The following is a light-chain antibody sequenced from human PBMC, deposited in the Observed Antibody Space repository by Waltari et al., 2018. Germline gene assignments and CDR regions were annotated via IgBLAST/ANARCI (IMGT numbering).Light chain of an antibody. Sequence: EIVMTQSPATVSVSPGERATLSCRASQSVSSNLAWYQQKPGQAPRPLIYGASTRATGIPARFSGSGSGTDFTLTISSLQSEDFAVYYCLHYNNWPHWTFGQGTKVEIK. V-gene: IGKV3-15*01. J-gene: IGKJ1*01. CDR3: LHYNNWPHWT. CDR2: GAS. CDR1: QSVSSN.